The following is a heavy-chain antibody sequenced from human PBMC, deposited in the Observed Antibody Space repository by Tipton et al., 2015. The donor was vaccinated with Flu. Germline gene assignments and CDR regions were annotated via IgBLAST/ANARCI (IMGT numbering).Heavy chain of an antibody. CDR1: GFTVSSNY. CDR2: IYSGGST. J-gene: IGHJ4*02. D-gene: IGHD5-18*01. Sequence: SLRLSCAASGFTVSSNYMSWVRQAPGKGLEWVSVIYSGGSTYYADSVKGRFTISRDNSKNTLYLQMNSLRAEDTAVYYCARVVGTAMGHDYWGQGTLVTVSS. CDR3: ARVVGTAMGHDY. V-gene: IGHV3-53*01.